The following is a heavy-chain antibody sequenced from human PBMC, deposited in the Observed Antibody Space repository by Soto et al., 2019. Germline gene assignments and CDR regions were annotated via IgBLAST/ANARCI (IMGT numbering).Heavy chain of an antibody. D-gene: IGHD2-8*01. CDR3: ARIPNERGGWFDP. CDR1: GYTFTSYY. CDR2: INANDGNT. V-gene: IGHV1-46*01. J-gene: IGHJ5*02. Sequence: GASVKVSCKASGYTFTSYYMHWVRQAPGQGLEWMGIINANDGNTRYAQKLQGRVTMTTDTSTSTAYMELRSLRSDDTAVYFCARIPNERGGWFDPWGQGTLVTVS.